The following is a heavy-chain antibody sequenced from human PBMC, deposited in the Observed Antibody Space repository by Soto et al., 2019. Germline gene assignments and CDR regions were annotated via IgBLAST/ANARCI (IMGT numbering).Heavy chain of an antibody. CDR3: ASPYLTYYYDSSGPHFDY. CDR1: GGTFSSYA. Sequence: QVQLVQSGAEVKKPGSSVKVSCKASGGTFSSYAISWVRQAPGQGLEWMGGVIPICGTANYAQKFQGRVRVTADESTSTAYMELSSLRSEDTAVYYCASPYLTYYYDSSGPHFDYWGQGTLVTVSS. J-gene: IGHJ4*02. CDR2: VIPICGTA. D-gene: IGHD3-22*01. V-gene: IGHV1-69*01.